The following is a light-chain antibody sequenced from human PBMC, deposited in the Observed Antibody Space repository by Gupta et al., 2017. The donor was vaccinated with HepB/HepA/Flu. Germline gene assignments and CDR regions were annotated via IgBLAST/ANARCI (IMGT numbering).Light chain of an antibody. CDR3: QHSYIVPIT. Sequence: DIQMTQSPPTLSASVGDRVTITCRASQTISNYLNWYQQKPGKAPKLLIVTASSLQSGVPSRFSGSGSGTDFTLTISNLQPEDVATYYCQHSYIVPITFGQGTRLEIK. V-gene: IGKV1-39*01. J-gene: IGKJ5*01. CDR2: TAS. CDR1: QTISNY.